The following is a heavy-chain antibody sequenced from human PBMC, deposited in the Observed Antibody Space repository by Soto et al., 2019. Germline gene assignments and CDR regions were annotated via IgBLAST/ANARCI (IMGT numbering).Heavy chain of an antibody. CDR2: ISGSGGST. CDR3: AKSGRSRYSSYYFDY. V-gene: IGHV3-23*01. D-gene: IGHD5-18*01. J-gene: IGHJ4*02. CDR1: GFTFSSYA. Sequence: GGSLRLSCAASGFTFSSYAMSWVRQAPGKGLEWVSAISGSGGSTYYADSVKGRFTISRDNSKNTLYLQMNSLRAEDTAVYYCAKSGRSRYSSYYFDYWGQGTLVTVSS.